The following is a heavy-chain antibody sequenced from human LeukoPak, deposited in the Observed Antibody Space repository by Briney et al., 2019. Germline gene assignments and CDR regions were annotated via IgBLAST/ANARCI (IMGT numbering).Heavy chain of an antibody. Sequence: GGSLRLSCAASGFTVSSNLMTWVRQSPGRGLEWLSSSYSAGATYYTDSVKSRFTISRDHSNNSVSLQMTNLRVEDTAIYYCARGASRISWPGIDYWGQGTLVTVSS. CDR1: GFTVSSNL. CDR3: ARGASRISWPGIDY. D-gene: IGHD3-3*02. V-gene: IGHV3-53*01. CDR2: SYSAGAT. J-gene: IGHJ4*02.